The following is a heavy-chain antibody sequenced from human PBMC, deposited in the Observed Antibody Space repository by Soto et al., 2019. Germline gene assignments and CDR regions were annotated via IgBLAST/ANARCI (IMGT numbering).Heavy chain of an antibody. CDR3: ARCPGGSARYFDS. D-gene: IGHD2-15*01. CDR1: GYSFTSYW. CDR2: IYPGDSDT. Sequence: PGESLKISCKGSGYSFTSYWIGWVRQMPGKGLEWMGIIYPGDSDTRYSPSFQGQVTISVDKSISTAYLQWSSLRASDTAIYFCARCPGGSARYFDSWGQGTVVTVSS. V-gene: IGHV5-51*01. J-gene: IGHJ4*02.